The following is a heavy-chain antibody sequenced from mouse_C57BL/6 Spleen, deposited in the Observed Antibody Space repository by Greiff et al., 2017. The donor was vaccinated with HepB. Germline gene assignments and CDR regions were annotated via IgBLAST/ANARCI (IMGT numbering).Heavy chain of an antibody. CDR3: ARHESYGSSPMDY. CDR1: GFSLTSYG. D-gene: IGHD1-1*01. J-gene: IGHJ4*01. Sequence: QVQLQQSGPGLVAPSQSLSITCTVSGFSLTSYGVHWVRQPPGKGLEWLVVIWSDGSTTYNSALKSRLSISKDNTKSQVFLKMNSLQTDDTAMYYCARHESYGSSPMDYWGQGTSVTVSS. CDR2: IWSDGST. V-gene: IGHV2-6-1*01.